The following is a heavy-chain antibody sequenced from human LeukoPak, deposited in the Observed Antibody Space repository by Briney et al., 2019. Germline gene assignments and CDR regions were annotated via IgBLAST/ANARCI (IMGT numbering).Heavy chain of an antibody. J-gene: IGHJ5*02. Sequence: SETLSLTCAVSGGSISSGGYSWSWIRQPPGKGLEWIGYIYHSGSTYYNPSLKSRVTISVDRSKNQFSLKLSSVTAAVTAVYYCARDRGVCWFDPWGQGTLVTVSS. CDR3: ARDRGVCWFDP. D-gene: IGHD3-16*01. V-gene: IGHV4-30-2*01. CDR2: IYHSGST. CDR1: GGSISSGGYS.